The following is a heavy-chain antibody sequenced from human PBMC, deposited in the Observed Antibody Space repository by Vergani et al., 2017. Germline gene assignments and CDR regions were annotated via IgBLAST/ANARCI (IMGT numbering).Heavy chain of an antibody. V-gene: IGHV4-4*07. CDR2: IYTSGST. Sequence: QVQLQESGPGLVKPSETLSLTCTVSGGSISSYYWSWIRQPAGKGLEWIGRIYTSGSTNYNPSLKSRVTMSVDTSKNQFSLKLSSVTAADTAVYYCARARIGYCTNGVCARHWYFDLWGRGTLVTVSS. CDR3: ARARIGYCTNGVCARHWYFDL. D-gene: IGHD2-8*01. CDR1: GGSISSYY. J-gene: IGHJ2*01.